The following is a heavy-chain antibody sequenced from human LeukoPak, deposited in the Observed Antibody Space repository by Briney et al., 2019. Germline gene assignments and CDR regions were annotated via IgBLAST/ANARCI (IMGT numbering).Heavy chain of an antibody. J-gene: IGHJ4*02. D-gene: IGHD5-24*01. V-gene: IGHV1-18*01. CDR3: ARPPRDGYNNFDY. CDR1: GYTFTSYG. CDR2: ISAYNGNT. Sequence: ASVRVSCKASGYTFTSYGISWVRQAPGQGLEWMGWISAYNGNTNYAQKLQGRVTMTRDTSISTAYMELSRLRSDDTAVYYCARPPRDGYNNFDYWGQGTLVTVSS.